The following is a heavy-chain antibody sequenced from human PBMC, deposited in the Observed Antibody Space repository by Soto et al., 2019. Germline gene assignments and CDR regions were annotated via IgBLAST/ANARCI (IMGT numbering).Heavy chain of an antibody. CDR2: IYYSGST. J-gene: IGHJ6*02. CDR3: AREEYLGYYGMDV. D-gene: IGHD2-2*01. V-gene: IGHV4-31*11. CDR1: GGSISSGGYY. Sequence: SETLSLTCAVSGGSISSGGYYWSWIRQHPGKGLEWIGYIYYSGSTYYNPSLKSRVTISVDTSKNQFSLKLRSVTAADTAVYYCAREEYLGYYGMDVWGQGPTGTVSS.